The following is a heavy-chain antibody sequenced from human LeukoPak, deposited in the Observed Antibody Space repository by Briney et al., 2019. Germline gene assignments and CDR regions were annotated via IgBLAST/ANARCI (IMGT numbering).Heavy chain of an antibody. J-gene: IGHJ4*02. CDR1: GGTFSSYA. V-gene: IGHV1-2*02. CDR3: ARRGQDY. D-gene: IGHD3-10*01. CDR2: INPNSGDT. Sequence: ASVKVSCKASGGTFSSYAISWVRQAPGQGLEWMGWINPNSGDTNYPQKFQGRVTMTTDTSISTAYMELSRLKFDDTAVYYCARRGQDYWGQGTLVTVSS.